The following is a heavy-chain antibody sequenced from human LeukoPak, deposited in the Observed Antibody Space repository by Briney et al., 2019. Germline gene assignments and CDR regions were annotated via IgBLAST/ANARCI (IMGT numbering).Heavy chain of an antibody. CDR1: GFTFSSYG. V-gene: IGHV3-30*18. Sequence: GGSLRLSCAASGFTFSSYGMHWVRRAPGKGLEWVAVISYDGSNKYYADSVKGRFTISRDNSKNTLYLQMNSLRAEDTAVYYCAKPSLAYCSSTSCYKTYWYFDLWGRGTLVTVSS. CDR3: AKPSLAYCSSTSCYKTYWYFDL. J-gene: IGHJ2*01. CDR2: ISYDGSNK. D-gene: IGHD2-2*02.